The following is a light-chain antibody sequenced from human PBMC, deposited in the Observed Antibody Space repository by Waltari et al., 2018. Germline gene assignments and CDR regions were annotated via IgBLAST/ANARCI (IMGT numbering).Light chain of an antibody. CDR2: QVT. V-gene: IGLV2-23*02. Sequence: QSALTQPASVSGSPGQSITIACTGTSTDVGYFDLVSWYQQHPGKAPKLLIYQVTKRPSEISYRFSGSKSGSTASLTISGLQSEDEADYYCSSYAGDNRLIFGGGTKVTVL. CDR1: STDVGYFDL. J-gene: IGLJ2*01. CDR3: SSYAGDNRLI.